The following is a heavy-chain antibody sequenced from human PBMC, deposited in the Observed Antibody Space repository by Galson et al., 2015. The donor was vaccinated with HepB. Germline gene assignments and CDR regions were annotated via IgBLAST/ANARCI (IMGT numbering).Heavy chain of an antibody. V-gene: IGHV3-66*02. CDR2: IYSGGST. CDR1: GFTVSSNY. CDR3: ARAERLYYYYGMDV. J-gene: IGHJ6*02. Sequence: SLRLSCAASGFTVSSNYMSWVRQAPGKGLEWVSVIYSGGSTYYADSVKGRFTISRDNSKNTLYLQMNSLRAEDTAVYYCARAERLYYYYGMDVWGQGTTVTVSS.